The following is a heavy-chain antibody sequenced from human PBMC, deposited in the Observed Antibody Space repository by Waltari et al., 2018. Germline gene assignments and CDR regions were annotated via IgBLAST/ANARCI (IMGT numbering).Heavy chain of an antibody. CDR2: IWYDGSNK. CDR1: GFTFSSYG. D-gene: IGHD3-10*01. Sequence: QVQLVESGGGVVQPGRSLRLSCAASGFTFSSYGMHWVRQAPGKGLEWVAVIWYDGSNKYYADSVKGRFTISRDNSKNTLYLQMNSLRAEDTAVYYCARGTMVRGVIDYWGQGTLVTVSS. CDR3: ARGTMVRGVIDY. J-gene: IGHJ4*02. V-gene: IGHV3-33*08.